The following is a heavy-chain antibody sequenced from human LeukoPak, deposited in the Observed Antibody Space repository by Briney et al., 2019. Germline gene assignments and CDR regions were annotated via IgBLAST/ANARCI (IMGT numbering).Heavy chain of an antibody. D-gene: IGHD3-16*02. CDR3: ARDALPAGY. J-gene: IGHJ4*02. CDR2: LNPKSGDT. Sequence: ASVKVSCKASGFTFTNYDINWVRQAPGQGLEWMGWLNPKSGDTGYAQKFQGRVAMTRNTSISTAYMELRSLRSDDTAVYYCARDALPAGYWGQGTLVTVSS. CDR1: GFTFTNYD. V-gene: IGHV1-8*01.